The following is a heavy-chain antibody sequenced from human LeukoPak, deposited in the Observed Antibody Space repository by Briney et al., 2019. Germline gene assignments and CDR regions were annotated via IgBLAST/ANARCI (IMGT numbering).Heavy chain of an antibody. CDR1: GFTFSDYY. V-gene: IGHV3-11*01. CDR2: ISDRGTTI. CDR3: ARDGGYSYGYTGGYYYYGMDV. D-gene: IGHD5-18*01. Sequence: PGGSLRLSCAASGFTFSDYYMSWIRLAPGKGLEWVSYISDRGTTIYYGDSVKGRFTISRDNAKNSLYLQMNSLRAEDTAVYYCARDGGYSYGYTGGYYYYGMDVWGQGTTVTVSS. J-gene: IGHJ6*02.